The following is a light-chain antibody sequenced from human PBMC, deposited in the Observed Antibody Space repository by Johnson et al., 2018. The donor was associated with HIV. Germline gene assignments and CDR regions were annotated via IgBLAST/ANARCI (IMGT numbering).Light chain of an antibody. CDR2: EKN. V-gene: IGLV1-51*02. CDR1: SSNIGNNY. Sequence: QSVLTQPPSVSAAPGQKVTISCSGTSSNIGNNYVSWYQQLPGTAPKLLIYEKNKRPSGIPDRFSASKSGTSATLVITGLQTGEEADYYCGTWDSSLNAGVFGTGTRVTVL. J-gene: IGLJ1*01. CDR3: GTWDSSLNAGV.